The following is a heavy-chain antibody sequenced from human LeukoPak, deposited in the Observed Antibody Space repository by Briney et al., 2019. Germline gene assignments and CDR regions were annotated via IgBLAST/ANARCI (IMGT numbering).Heavy chain of an antibody. CDR3: ARDQPDNYYDSSGYYSEGDY. V-gene: IGHV1-18*01. Sequence: GASVTVSCKASGYTFTSYGISWVRQAPGQGLEWMGWISAYNGNTNYAQKLQGRVTMTTDTSTSIAYMELRSLRSDDTAVYYCARDQPDNYYDSSGYYSEGDYWGQGTLVTVSS. CDR2: ISAYNGNT. J-gene: IGHJ4*02. CDR1: GYTFTSYG. D-gene: IGHD3-22*01.